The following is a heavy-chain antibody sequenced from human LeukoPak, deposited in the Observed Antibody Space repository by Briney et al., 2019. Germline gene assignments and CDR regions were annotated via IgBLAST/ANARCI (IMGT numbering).Heavy chain of an antibody. V-gene: IGHV3-53*01. CDR3: AKDMQTWPRFPDY. Sequence: GGSLRLSCAASGFTVSSNYMSWVRQAPGKGLEWVSVIYSGGSTYYADSVKGRFTSSRDNPKNTLYLQINSLRAEDTAVYYCAKDMQTWPRFPDYWGQGTLVTVSS. D-gene: IGHD5-12*01. J-gene: IGHJ4*02. CDR1: GFTVSSNY. CDR2: IYSGGST.